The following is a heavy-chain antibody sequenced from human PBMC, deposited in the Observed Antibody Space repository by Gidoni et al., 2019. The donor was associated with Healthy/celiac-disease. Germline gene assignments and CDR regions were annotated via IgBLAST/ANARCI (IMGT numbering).Heavy chain of an antibody. CDR3: ARELHYYGSGRSLSLGAVFDY. CDR2: ISSSSSYT. D-gene: IGHD3-10*01. CDR1: GFTFISYS. Sequence: EVQLVASGGGLVKPGGSLRLSCAASGFTFISYSMNWVRQAPGKGLEWVSSISSSSSYTYYADSEKGRLTISRDNAKNSLYLQMNSLRAEDTAVYDCARELHYYGSGRSLSLGAVFDYWGQGTLVTVSS. V-gene: IGHV3-21*01. J-gene: IGHJ4*02.